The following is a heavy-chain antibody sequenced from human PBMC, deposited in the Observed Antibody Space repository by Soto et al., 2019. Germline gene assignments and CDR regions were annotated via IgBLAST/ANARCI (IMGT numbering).Heavy chain of an antibody. D-gene: IGHD3-3*01. CDR2: ISAYNGNT. CDR1: GYTFTSYG. CDR3: ARVLVSYYDFWSGSLLSYYYGMDV. Sequence: ASVKVSCKASGYTFTSYGISWVRQAPGQGLEWMGWISAYNGNTNYAQKLQGRVTMTTDTSTSTAYMELRSLRSDDTAVYYCARVLVSYYDFWSGSLLSYYYGMDVWGQGTTVTVS. J-gene: IGHJ6*02. V-gene: IGHV1-18*01.